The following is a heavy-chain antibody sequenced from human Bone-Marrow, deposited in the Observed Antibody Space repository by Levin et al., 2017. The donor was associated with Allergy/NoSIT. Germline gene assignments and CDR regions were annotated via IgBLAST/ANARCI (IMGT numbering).Heavy chain of an antibody. Sequence: SETLSLTCTVSGGSISSVSYYWNWIRQHPGKGLEWIGYIYYSGSTYYNPSLKSRVTISRDTSKNQYSLKLTSVTAADTAVYYCARDFFGSGSPFDPWGQGTLVTVSS. CDR1: GGSISSVSYY. J-gene: IGHJ5*02. D-gene: IGHD3-10*01. CDR3: ARDFFGSGSPFDP. V-gene: IGHV4-31*03. CDR2: IYYSGST.